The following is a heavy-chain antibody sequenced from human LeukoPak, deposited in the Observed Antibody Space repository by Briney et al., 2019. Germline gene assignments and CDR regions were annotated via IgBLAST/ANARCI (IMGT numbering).Heavy chain of an antibody. V-gene: IGHV3-30*18. D-gene: IGHD2-2*01. CDR1: GFTFNTYG. CDR3: AKAAYCTSTSCHFSGYAQRPLDS. CDR2: ISKDGSSK. Sequence: GGSLRLSCVASGFTFNTYGMHWVRQAPGKGLEWVAGISKDGSSKDYADSVKGRFTNSRDNSKNTMYLQTNSLRVEDTAVYYCAKAAYCTSTSCHFSGYAQRPLDSWGQGTLVTVSS. J-gene: IGHJ4*02.